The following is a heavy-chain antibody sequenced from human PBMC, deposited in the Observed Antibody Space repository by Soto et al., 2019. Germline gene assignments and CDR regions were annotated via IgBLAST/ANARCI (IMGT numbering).Heavy chain of an antibody. CDR3: ARVRSCSSTSCSSYYYYYGMDG. CDR1: GFTFISYG. CDR2: IWYDGSNK. Sequence: MSIRLSCSASGFTFISYGMHWVRQTPGKGLEWVAVIWYDGSNKYYADSVKGRFTISRDNSKNTLYLQMSSLRAEDTAVYYCARVRSCSSTSCSSYYYYYGMDGWGQGTTVTVFS. V-gene: IGHV3-33*01. D-gene: IGHD2-2*01. J-gene: IGHJ6*02.